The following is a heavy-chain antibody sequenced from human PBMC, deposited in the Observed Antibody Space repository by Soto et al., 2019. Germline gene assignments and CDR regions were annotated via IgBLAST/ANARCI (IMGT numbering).Heavy chain of an antibody. CDR1: GYSFTDYH. D-gene: IGHD2-8*01. CDR2: INPRSGGT. CDR3: ARGDSTDCSNGVCSFFYNHDMDV. J-gene: IGHJ6*02. Sequence: ASVKVSCKASGYSFTDYHIHWVRQAPGQGIEWLGRINPRSGGTSTAQKFQGWVTMTTDTSISTASMELTRLTSDDTAIYYCARGDSTDCSNGVCSFFYNHDMDVWGQGTTVTVSS. V-gene: IGHV1-2*04.